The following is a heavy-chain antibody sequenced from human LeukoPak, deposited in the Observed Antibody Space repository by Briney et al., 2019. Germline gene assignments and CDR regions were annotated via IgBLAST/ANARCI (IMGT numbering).Heavy chain of an antibody. CDR2: IKQDGSEK. Sequence: QSGGSLRLSCAASGFTFSSYWMSWVRQAPGKGLEWVANIKQDGSEKYYVDSVKGRFTISRDNAKNSLYLQMNSLRAEDTAVYYCARDRAKITRIPAMNLYYYDSSGYYAFDYWGQGTLVTVSS. J-gene: IGHJ4*02. D-gene: IGHD3-22*01. CDR1: GFTFSSYW. V-gene: IGHV3-7*01. CDR3: ARDRAKITRIPAMNLYYYDSSGYYAFDY.